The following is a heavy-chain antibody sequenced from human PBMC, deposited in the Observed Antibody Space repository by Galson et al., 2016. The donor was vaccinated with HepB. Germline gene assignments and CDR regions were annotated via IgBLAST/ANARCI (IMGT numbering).Heavy chain of an antibody. D-gene: IGHD1-26*01. CDR3: AKDLVSGSYSPYYFDY. CDR2: ISYDGSNK. Sequence: SLRLSCAVSGFTFSSYAMHWVRQAPGKGLEWVAVISYDGSNKYHADSVKGRFAISRDNSKNTLYLQMNSLRAEDTAVYYCAKDLVSGSYSPYYFDYWGRGTMVSGSS. CDR1: GFTFSSYA. J-gene: IGHJ4*03. V-gene: IGHV3-30*09.